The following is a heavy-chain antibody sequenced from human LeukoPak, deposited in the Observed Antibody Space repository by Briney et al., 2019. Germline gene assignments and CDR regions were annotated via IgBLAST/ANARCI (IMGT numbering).Heavy chain of an antibody. J-gene: IGHJ6*03. CDR3: ARGAYYYFMDV. Sequence: SETLSLTCTVSGDSISSGGSYWSWIRQPAGKGLEWIGRFHPSGSTNYSPSLKSRVTISVDTSKNPFSLKLSSVTAADSAVYYCARGAYYYFMDVWGNGTTVTVSS. CDR1: GDSISSGGSY. V-gene: IGHV4-61*02. CDR2: FHPSGST.